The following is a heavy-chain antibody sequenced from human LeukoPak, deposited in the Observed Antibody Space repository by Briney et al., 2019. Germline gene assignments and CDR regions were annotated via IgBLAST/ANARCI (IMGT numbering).Heavy chain of an antibody. V-gene: IGHV3-23*01. J-gene: IGHJ5*02. CDR3: AKRVLCQS. CDR2: ISGRGGSA. D-gene: IGHD2-8*01. CDR1: GFTFSDNA. Sequence: GGSLRLSCAASGFTFSDNAMTWVRQAPGKGLEWVSTISGRGGSAFYADSVKGRFTVSRNNSNYTLFLQMNSLRAEDTAIYYCAKRVLCQSWGQGTLVTVSS.